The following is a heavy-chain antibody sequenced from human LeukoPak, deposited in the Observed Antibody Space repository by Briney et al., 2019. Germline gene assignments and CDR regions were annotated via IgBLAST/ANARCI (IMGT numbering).Heavy chain of an antibody. CDR1: GFTFSSYA. V-gene: IGHV3-23*01. J-gene: IGHJ4*02. Sequence: GGSLRLSCAASGFTFSSYAMSWVRQAPGKGLEWVSAISGSGGSTYYADSVKGRFTISGDNSKNTLYLQMNSLRAEDTAVYYCAKIGSLSTTDAPCDYWGQGTLVTVSS. D-gene: IGHD1-1*01. CDR3: AKIGSLSTTDAPCDY. CDR2: ISGSGGST.